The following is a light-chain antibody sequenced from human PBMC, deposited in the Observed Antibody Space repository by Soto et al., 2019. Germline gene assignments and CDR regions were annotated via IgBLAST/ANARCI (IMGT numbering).Light chain of an antibody. V-gene: IGKV1-39*01. CDR2: AAS. J-gene: IGKJ4*01. Sequence: DIQMTQSPSSLSASVGDRVTITCRASQSISSYLNWYQQKPWKAPKLLIYAASSLQSGVPSRFSGSGSGTDFTLTISSLQPEDFATDYCQQSYSTPLTFGGGTKVEIK. CDR3: QQSYSTPLT. CDR1: QSISSY.